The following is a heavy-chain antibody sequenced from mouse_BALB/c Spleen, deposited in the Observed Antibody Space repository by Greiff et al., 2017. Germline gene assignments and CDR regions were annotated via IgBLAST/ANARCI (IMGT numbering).Heavy chain of an antibody. J-gene: IGHJ2*01. V-gene: IGHV5-12-2*01. Sequence: EVQLVESGGGLVQPGGSLKLSCAASGFTFSSYTMSWVRQTPEKRLEWVAYISNGGGSTYYPDTVKGRFTISRDNAKNTLYLEMSSLRSEDTAMYYCARDRGHYWGQGTTLTVSS. CDR3: ARDRGHY. CDR1: GFTFSSYT. CDR2: ISNGGGST.